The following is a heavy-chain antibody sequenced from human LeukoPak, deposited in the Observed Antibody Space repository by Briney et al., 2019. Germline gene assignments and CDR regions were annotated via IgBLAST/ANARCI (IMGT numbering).Heavy chain of an antibody. CDR1: GFNVTTNY. CDR3: ARDLNY. Sequence: GGSLRLSCVASGFNVTTNYMSWVRQVPGKGLDWVSVVSDDGSTGYADSVKGRFSVSRDSSKNTMYLQMNSLRAEDTALYYCARDLNYWGQGTLVTVSS. V-gene: IGHV3-53*01. J-gene: IGHJ4*02. CDR2: VSDDGST.